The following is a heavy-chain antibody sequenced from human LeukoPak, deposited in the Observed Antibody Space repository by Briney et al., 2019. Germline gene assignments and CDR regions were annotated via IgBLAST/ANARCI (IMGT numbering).Heavy chain of an antibody. CDR2: IYYSGST. D-gene: IGHD6-13*01. J-gene: IGHJ4*02. V-gene: IGHV4-59*01. CDR3: ARESKSSSFDY. CDR1: GGSISSYY. Sequence: SETLSLTCTVSGGSISSYYWSWIRQPPGKGLEWIGYIYYSGSTNYNPSLESRVTMSVDTSKNQFSLKLSSVTAADTAVYYCARESKSSSFDYWGQGTLVTVSS.